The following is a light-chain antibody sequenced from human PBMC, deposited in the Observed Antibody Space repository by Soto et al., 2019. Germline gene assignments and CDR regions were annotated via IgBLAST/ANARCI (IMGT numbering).Light chain of an antibody. J-gene: IGKJ1*01. Sequence: EIVLTQSPYTLSLSPGERATLSCRASQRVSSSYLAWYQQTPGQAPRLLIYGTSNRATGIPDRFSGSGSGTDFTRTISRREPQDFAVYYCQQYGNSRWTFGQGTKVEIK. CDR3: QQYGNSRWT. CDR1: QRVSSSY. V-gene: IGKV3-20*01. CDR2: GTS.